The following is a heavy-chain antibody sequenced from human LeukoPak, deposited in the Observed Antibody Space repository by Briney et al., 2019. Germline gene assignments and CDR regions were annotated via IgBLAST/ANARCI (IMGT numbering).Heavy chain of an antibody. CDR3: AKEGHTIFGVVAGAFDI. CDR1: GYTLTELS. V-gene: IGHV3-30*02. J-gene: IGHJ3*02. Sequence: SCKVSGYTLTELSMHWVRQAPGKGLEWVAFIRYDGSNKYYADSVKGRFTISRDNSKNTLYLQMNSLRAEDTAVYYCAKEGHTIFGVVAGAFDIWGQGTMVTVSS. D-gene: IGHD3-3*01. CDR2: IRYDGSNK.